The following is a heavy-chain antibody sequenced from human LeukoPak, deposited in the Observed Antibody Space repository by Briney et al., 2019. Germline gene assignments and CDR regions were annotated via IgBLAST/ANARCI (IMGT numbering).Heavy chain of an antibody. CDR3: ASTGY. CDR1: GVSISRSSYY. J-gene: IGHJ4*02. V-gene: IGHV4-39*01. D-gene: IGHD1-14*01. Sequence: PSETLSLTCSVSGVSISRSSYYWAWIRQPPGKGLEWIGSIYYSGSTYYNPSLKSRVTISVDTSKNQFSLKLNSVTAADTAVYYCASTGYWGQGTLVTVSP. CDR2: IYYSGST.